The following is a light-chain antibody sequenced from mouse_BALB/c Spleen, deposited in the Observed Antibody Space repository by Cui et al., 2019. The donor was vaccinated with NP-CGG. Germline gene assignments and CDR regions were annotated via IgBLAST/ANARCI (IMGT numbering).Light chain of an antibody. CDR1: TGAATTSNY. Sequence: PVVTLESPLTTSPGETVTLTCRSSTGAATTSNYANWVQEKPDHLFTGLIGGTNNRAPGVPARFSGSLIGDKAALTITRAQTEDEAIYFCALWYSNHWVFGGGTKLTVL. CDR3: ALWYSNHWV. CDR2: GTN. V-gene: IGLV1*01. J-gene: IGLJ1*01.